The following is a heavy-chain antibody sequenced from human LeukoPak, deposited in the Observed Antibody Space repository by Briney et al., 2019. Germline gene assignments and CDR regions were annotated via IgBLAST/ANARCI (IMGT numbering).Heavy chain of an antibody. CDR1: GFTFRNYG. CDR2: IFYSGST. J-gene: IGHJ3*02. D-gene: IGHD3-22*01. CDR3: AKSNGYGLIDI. V-gene: IGHV4-59*12. Sequence: GTLRLSCAASGFTFRNYGMNWVRQPPGKALEWIGNIFYSGSTYYSPSLKSRVTISLDTSRNQFSLKLNSVTAADTAVYYCAKSNGYGLIDIWGQGTMVTVSS.